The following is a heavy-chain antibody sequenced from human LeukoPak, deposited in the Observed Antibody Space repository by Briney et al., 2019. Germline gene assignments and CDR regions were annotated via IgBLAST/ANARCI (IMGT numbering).Heavy chain of an antibody. J-gene: IGHJ6*03. V-gene: IGHV4-34*01. Sequence: SETLSLTCAVYGGSFSGYYWSWIRQPPWKGLEGLGKFNISGSTNYSPSLKSRVPISVDTSKNEFSLKLSSVTAADTAVYYCARGRVRSGYYFYYYYYMDVWGKGTTVTVSS. CDR1: GGSFSGYY. CDR3: ARGRVRSGYYFYYYYYMDV. D-gene: IGHD3-22*01. CDR2: FNISGST.